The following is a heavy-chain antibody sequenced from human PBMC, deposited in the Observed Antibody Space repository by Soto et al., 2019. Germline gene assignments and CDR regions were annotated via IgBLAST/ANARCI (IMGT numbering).Heavy chain of an antibody. Sequence: QLQLQESGPGLVKPSETLSLTCTVSGGSISSSSYYWGWIRQPPGKGLEWIGSIYYSGSTYYNPSLKRRVTISVDTSKNQFSLKLSSVTAADTAVYYCARYCSSTSCYGAFDIWGQGTMVTVSS. CDR1: GGSISSSSYY. J-gene: IGHJ3*02. CDR2: IYYSGST. D-gene: IGHD2-2*01. V-gene: IGHV4-39*01. CDR3: ARYCSSTSCYGAFDI.